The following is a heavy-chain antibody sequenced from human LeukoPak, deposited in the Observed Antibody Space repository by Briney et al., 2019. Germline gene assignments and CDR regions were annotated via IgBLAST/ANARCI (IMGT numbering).Heavy chain of an antibody. CDR1: GFTFSSYE. Sequence: GGSLRLSCAASGFTFSSYEMNWVRQAPGKGLEWVSYISSSGSTIYYADSVKGRFTISRDNAKNSLYLQMNSLRAEDTALYYCAKAIDGRAAQIDYWGQGTLVTVSS. V-gene: IGHV3-48*03. J-gene: IGHJ4*02. CDR3: AKAIDGRAAQIDY. CDR2: ISSSGSTI. D-gene: IGHD5-24*01.